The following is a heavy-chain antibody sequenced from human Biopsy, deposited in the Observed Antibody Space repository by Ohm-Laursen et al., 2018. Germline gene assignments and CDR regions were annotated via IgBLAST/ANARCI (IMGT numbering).Heavy chain of an antibody. J-gene: IGHJ3*01. Sequence: TLSLTCAVYVGSFSGYYWTWIRQPPGKGLEWIGIIYYSGNTKYNPSLKSRVTISVDTSRNQFSLKLSSVTAADTAVYYCARVHVWADSEGAFDPWGQGTMVTVSS. CDR1: VGSFSGYY. D-gene: IGHD1-26*01. V-gene: IGHV4-59*01. CDR3: ARVHVWADSEGAFDP. CDR2: IYYSGNT.